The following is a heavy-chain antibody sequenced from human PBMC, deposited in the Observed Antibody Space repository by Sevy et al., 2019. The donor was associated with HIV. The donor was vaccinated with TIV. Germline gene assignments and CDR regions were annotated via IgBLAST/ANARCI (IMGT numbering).Heavy chain of an antibody. CDR1: GFTFSTYP. V-gene: IGHV3-33*08. CDR2: IWSDGAYQ. CDR3: ARGGYYYDNAAYYALDS. J-gene: IGHJ4*02. Sequence: GGSLRLSCAASGFTFSTYPMHWVRQAPGKGLEWVAIIWSDGAYQYHGDSVKGRFTISRDNSKNTLYLQMNNVRVEDTAVYYCARGGYYYDNAAYYALDSWGQGTLVTVSS. D-gene: IGHD3-22*01.